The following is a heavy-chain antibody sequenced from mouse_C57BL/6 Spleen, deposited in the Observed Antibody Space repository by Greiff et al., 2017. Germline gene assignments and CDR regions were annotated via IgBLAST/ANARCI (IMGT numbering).Heavy chain of an antibody. D-gene: IGHD3-3*01. J-gene: IGHJ2*01. CDR1: GYTFTSYW. Sequence: QVQLQQSGAELVKPGASVKLSCKASGYTFTSYWMHWVKQRPGQGLEWIGEIDPSDSYTNYNQKFKGKSTLTVDKSSSTAYMQLSSLTSEDSAVYYCARGLGYFDYWGQGTTLTVSS. V-gene: IGHV1-69*01. CDR3: ARGLGYFDY. CDR2: IDPSDSYT.